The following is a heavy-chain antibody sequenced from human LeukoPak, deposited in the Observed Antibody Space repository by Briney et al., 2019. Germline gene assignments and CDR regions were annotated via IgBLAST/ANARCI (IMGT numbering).Heavy chain of an antibody. CDR2: ISGSGGST. CDR3: AKDLKGLWFGELSRGFDY. CDR1: GFTFSSYA. Sequence: PGGSLRLSCAASGFTFSSYAMSWVRQAPGKGLEWVSAISGSGGSTYYADSVKGRFTISRDNSKNTLYLQMNSLRAEDTAVYYCAKDLKGLWFGELSRGFDYWGQGTLVTVSS. D-gene: IGHD3-10*01. J-gene: IGHJ4*02. V-gene: IGHV3-23*01.